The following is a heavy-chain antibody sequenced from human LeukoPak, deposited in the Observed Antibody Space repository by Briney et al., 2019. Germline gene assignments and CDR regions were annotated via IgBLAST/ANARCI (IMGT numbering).Heavy chain of an antibody. CDR1: GGSYSGYY. V-gene: IGHV4-34*01. J-gene: IGHJ4*02. CDR3: ARLRNSMTTVTTSSTYFDY. D-gene: IGHD4-17*01. CDR2: INHSGST. Sequence: SETLSLTCAVCGGSYSGYYWSWIRQPPGKGLEWIGEINHSGSTNYNPSLKSRVTISVDTSKNQFSLKLSSVTAADTAVYYCARLRNSMTTVTTSSTYFDYWGQGTLVTVSS.